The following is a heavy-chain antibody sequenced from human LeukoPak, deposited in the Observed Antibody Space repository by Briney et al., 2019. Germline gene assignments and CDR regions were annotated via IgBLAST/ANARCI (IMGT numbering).Heavy chain of an antibody. CDR3: AKRIGSCNTISYLYFDH. CDR1: GFTFSDFA. D-gene: IGHD2-2*01. J-gene: IGHJ4*02. Sequence: GGSLRLSCAASGFTFSDFAMTWVRQAPGKGLEWVSTISGSGGSTYYADSVKGRFTISRDNSKNTLSLQMNSLRAEDTAVYYCAKRIGSCNTISYLYFDHWGQGALVTVSS. V-gene: IGHV3-23*01. CDR2: ISGSGGST.